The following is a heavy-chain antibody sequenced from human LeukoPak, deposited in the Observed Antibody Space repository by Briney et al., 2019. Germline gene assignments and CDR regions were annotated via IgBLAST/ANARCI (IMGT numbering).Heavy chain of an antibody. CDR1: GFTFSSYA. J-gene: IGHJ5*02. D-gene: IGHD1-26*01. CDR2: ISGSGGST. CDR3: AKGGIVGALIHANWFDP. V-gene: IGHV3-23*01. Sequence: GGSLRLSCAASGFTFSSYAMSWVRQAPGKGLEWVSAISGSGGSTYYADSVKGRFTISRDNSKNTLHLQMNSLRAEDTAVYYCAKGGIVGALIHANWFDPWGQGTLVTVSS.